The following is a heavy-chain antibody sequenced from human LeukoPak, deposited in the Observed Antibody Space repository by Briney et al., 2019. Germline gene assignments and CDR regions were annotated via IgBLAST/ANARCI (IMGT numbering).Heavy chain of an antibody. CDR3: AKEDRQRYNWFDP. CDR2: IKQDGSEK. V-gene: IGHV3-7*01. CDR1: GFTFSSYW. J-gene: IGHJ5*02. D-gene: IGHD2-15*01. Sequence: GGSLRLSCAASGFTFSSYWMSWVRQAPGKGLEWGANIKQDGSEKYYVDSVKGRFTISRDNAKNSLYLQMNSLRAEDTAVYYCAKEDRQRYNWFDPWGQGTLVTVSS.